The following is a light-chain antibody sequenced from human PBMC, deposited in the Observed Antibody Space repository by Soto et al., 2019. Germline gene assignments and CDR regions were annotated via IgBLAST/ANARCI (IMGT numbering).Light chain of an antibody. J-gene: IGLJ1*01. V-gene: IGLV2-14*01. CDR1: SSDVGTYNY. Sequence: QSVLTQPASVSGSPGQSITISCTGTSSDVGTYNYVSWYQHHPGKAPKLIIYEVSNRPSGVSNRFSGSKSGSTASLTISGLQAEDEADYHCTSYTRDTALGFGTGTKGTVL. CDR3: TSYTRDTALG. CDR2: EVS.